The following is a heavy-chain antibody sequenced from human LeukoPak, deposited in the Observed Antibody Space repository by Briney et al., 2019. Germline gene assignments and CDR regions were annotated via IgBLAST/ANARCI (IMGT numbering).Heavy chain of an antibody. CDR2: IYYSGST. V-gene: IGHV4-30-4*01. J-gene: IGHJ4*02. D-gene: IGHD3-10*01. CDR3: ASLVDYGSGSYYFDY. Sequence: PSQTLSPTCTVSGGSISSGDYYWSWIRQPPGKGLEWIGYIYYSGSTYYNPSLKSRVTISVDTSKNQFSLKLSSVTAADTAVYYCASLVDYGSGSYYFDYWGQGTLVTVSS. CDR1: GGSISSGDYY.